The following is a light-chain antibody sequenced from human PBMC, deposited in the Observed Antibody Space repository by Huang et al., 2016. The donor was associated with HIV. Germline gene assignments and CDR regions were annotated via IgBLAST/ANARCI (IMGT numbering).Light chain of an antibody. Sequence: DIQMDQSPSSLSASVGDRVTITCRASQRISNYLNWYQQKPGQAPNLLIYGTSNLQSGVPSRFSGRGSGTDFTLTISGLQPDDSATYYCQQSYNTVYTFGQGTKLEI. V-gene: IGKV1-39*01. CDR1: QRISNY. J-gene: IGKJ2*01. CDR3: QQSYNTVYT. CDR2: GTS.